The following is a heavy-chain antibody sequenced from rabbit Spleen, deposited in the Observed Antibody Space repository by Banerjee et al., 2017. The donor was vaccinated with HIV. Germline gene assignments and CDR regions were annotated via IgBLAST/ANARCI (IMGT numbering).Heavy chain of an antibody. Sequence: QEQLVESGGGLVQPEGSLTLTCTASGFSFSSGYDMCWVRQAPGKGLEWIGYIYSAIHYTYYASWAKGRFTISKTSSTTVTLQMTSLTVADRATYFCARDLVGVIGWNFYLWGPGTLVTVS. J-gene: IGHJ4*01. CDR2: IYSAIHYT. V-gene: IGHV1S45*01. CDR1: GFSFSSGYD. CDR3: ARDLVGVIGWNFYL. D-gene: IGHD1-1*01.